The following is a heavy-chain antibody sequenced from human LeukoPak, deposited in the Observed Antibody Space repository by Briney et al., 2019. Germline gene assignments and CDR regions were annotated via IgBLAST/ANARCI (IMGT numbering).Heavy chain of an antibody. V-gene: IGHV5-51*01. CDR2: IYPGDSDT. CDR1: GYSFTSYW. D-gene: IGHD3-10*01. Sequence: GESLQISCKGSGYSFTSYWIGWVRQLPGKGLEWMGIIYPGDSDTRYSPSFQGQVTISADKSISTAYLQWSSLKASETAMYYCARGTVAWERITMVRGVPPDAFDIWGQGTMVTVSS. CDR3: ARGTVAWERITMVRGVPPDAFDI. J-gene: IGHJ3*02.